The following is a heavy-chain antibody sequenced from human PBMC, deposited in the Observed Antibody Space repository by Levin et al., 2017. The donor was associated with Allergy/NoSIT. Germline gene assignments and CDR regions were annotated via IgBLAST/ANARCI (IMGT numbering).Heavy chain of an antibody. Sequence: SETLSLTCAVYGGSFSGYYWSWIRQPPGKGLEWIGEINHSGSTNYNPSLKSRVTISVDTSKNQFSLKLSSVTAADTAVYYCAREMWQQLGWFDPWGQGTLVTVSS. CDR3: AREMWQQLGWFDP. J-gene: IGHJ5*02. CDR2: INHSGST. V-gene: IGHV4-34*01. CDR1: GGSFSGYY. D-gene: IGHD6-13*01.